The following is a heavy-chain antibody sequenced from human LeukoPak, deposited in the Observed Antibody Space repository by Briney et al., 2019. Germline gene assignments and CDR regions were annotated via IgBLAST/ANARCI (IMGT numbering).Heavy chain of an antibody. V-gene: IGHV4-34*01. J-gene: IGHJ6*03. CDR3: ARGRIDFPTYYFYMDV. CDR1: GGSFSGYY. CDR2: INHSGST. Sequence: PSETLSLTCAVYGGSFSGYYWSWIRQPPGKGLEWIGEINHSGSTNYNPSLKSRVTISADTSKNQFSLRLSSVTAADTAVYYCARGRIDFPTYYFYMDVWGKGTTVTVSS. D-gene: IGHD3-3*01.